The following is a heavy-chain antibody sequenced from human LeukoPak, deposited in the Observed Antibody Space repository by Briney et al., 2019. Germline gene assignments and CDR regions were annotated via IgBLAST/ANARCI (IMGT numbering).Heavy chain of an antibody. D-gene: IGHD3-22*01. J-gene: IGHJ4*02. V-gene: IGHV3-30*03. CDR1: GFTFSSYG. CDR2: ISYDGSNK. CDR3: ARPRTNYYDSSGYLR. Sequence: SGGSLRLSCAASGFTFSSYGMHWVRQAPGKGLEWVAVISYDGSNKYYADSVKGRFTISRDNSKNTLYLQMNSLRAEDTAVYYCARPRTNYYDSSGYLRWSQGTLVTVSS.